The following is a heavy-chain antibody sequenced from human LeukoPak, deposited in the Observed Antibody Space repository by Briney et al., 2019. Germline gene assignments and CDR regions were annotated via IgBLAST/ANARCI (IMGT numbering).Heavy chain of an antibody. CDR1: GGSISTYY. D-gene: IGHD3-22*01. J-gene: IGHJ6*02. Sequence: SETLSLTCTVSGGSISTYYWSWIRQPPGKGLEWIGYIYYSGNTNYNPSLKSRVTISVDTSKNQFSLKLSSVTAADTAVYYCARLSTQYYYDSSGYYYYYGMDVWGQGTTVTVSS. V-gene: IGHV4-59*08. CDR2: IYYSGNT. CDR3: ARLSTQYYYDSSGYYYYYGMDV.